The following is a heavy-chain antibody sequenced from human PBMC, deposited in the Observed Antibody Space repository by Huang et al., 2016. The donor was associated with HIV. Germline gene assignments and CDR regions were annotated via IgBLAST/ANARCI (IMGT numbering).Heavy chain of an antibody. J-gene: IGHJ4*02. Sequence: QILLIESGGGVVQPGRSLRLSCAASGFTFSSYGMHWVRQAPDKGLEWVAVRSYDEDNKYYADSVRGRFTSSRDNSKNTLYLQMNSLRIEDTAVYYCARGPIRFLAWLLNFDYWGQGALVTVSS. CDR2: RSYDEDNK. CDR3: ARGPIRFLAWLLNFDY. V-gene: IGHV3-30*03. CDR1: GFTFSSYG. D-gene: IGHD3-3*01.